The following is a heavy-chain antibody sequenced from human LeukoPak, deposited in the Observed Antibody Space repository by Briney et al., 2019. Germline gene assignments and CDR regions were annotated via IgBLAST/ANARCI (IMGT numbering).Heavy chain of an antibody. CDR1: GFTFSSYW. CDR2: ISSSGSHV. CDR3: ARATFTKDGYSSGWFDY. D-gene: IGHD6-19*01. Sequence: GGSLRLSCAASGFTFSSYWMHWVRQAPGKGLEWVSSISSSGSHVYYADSVKGRFTISRDDAKNSLFLQMDSLRAEDTAVYYCARATFTKDGYSSGWFDYWGQGTLVTVSS. V-gene: IGHV3-21*01. J-gene: IGHJ4*02.